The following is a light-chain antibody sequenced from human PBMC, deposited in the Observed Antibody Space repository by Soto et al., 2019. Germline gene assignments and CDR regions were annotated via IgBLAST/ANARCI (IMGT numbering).Light chain of an antibody. CDR1: QSVSSK. CDR3: QQYNSWLWT. CDR2: GAS. Sequence: EIVMTQSPATLSVSQGEGATLSCRASQSVSSKLSWYQQKPGQAPSLLIYGASTRATGIPARFSGSGSGTEFTLIISSLQSEDSSVYYCQQYNSWLWTFGQGTKVDIK. J-gene: IGKJ1*01. V-gene: IGKV3-15*01.